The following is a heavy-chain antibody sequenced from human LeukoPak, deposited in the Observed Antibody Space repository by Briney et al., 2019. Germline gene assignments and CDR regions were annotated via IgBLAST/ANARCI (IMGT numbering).Heavy chain of an antibody. J-gene: IGHJ6*02. V-gene: IGHV3-7*01. Sequence: QSGGSLRLSCAASRFTFSTNWMSWVRQAPGKGLEWVANIKQDGSEKYYVDSVKGRFTISRDNAKNSLYLQMNSLRAEDTAVYYCARFPTKTLGVYYYYYGMDVWGQGTTVTVSS. CDR1: RFTFSTNW. D-gene: IGHD6-13*01. CDR2: IKQDGSEK. CDR3: ARFPTKTLGVYYYYYGMDV.